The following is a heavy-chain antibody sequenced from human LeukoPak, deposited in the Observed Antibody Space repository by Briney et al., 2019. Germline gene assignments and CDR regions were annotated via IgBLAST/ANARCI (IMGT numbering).Heavy chain of an antibody. Sequence: PSETLSLTCTVSGGSISSYYWSWIRQPPGKGLEWIGYIYYSGSTNYNPSLKSRATISVDTSKNQFSLKLSSVTAADTAVYYCARVRYCSSTSCYTPSPQPVYYFDYWGQGTLVTVSS. CDR2: IYYSGST. V-gene: IGHV4-59*01. CDR1: GGSISSYY. J-gene: IGHJ4*02. D-gene: IGHD2-2*02. CDR3: ARVRYCSSTSCYTPSPQPVYYFDY.